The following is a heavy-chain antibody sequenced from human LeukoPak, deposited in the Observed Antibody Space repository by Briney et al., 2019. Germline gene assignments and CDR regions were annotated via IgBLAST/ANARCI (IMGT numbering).Heavy chain of an antibody. Sequence: GGSLRLSCAASGFTFSSYSMNWVRQAPGKGLKWVSSISSSSSYIYYADSVKGRFTISRDNAKNSLYLQMNSLRAEDTAVYYCARDENDYGDYYFDYWGQGTLVTVSS. CDR2: ISSSSSYI. D-gene: IGHD4-17*01. V-gene: IGHV3-21*01. CDR3: ARDENDYGDYYFDY. J-gene: IGHJ4*02. CDR1: GFTFSSYS.